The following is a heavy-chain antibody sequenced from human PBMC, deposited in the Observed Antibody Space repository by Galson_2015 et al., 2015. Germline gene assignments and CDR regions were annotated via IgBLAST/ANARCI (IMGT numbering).Heavy chain of an antibody. CDR2: TYYRSKWYN. Sequence: CAISGDSVSSNSAAWNWIRQSPSRGLEWLGRTYYRSKWYNDYAVSVKSRITINPDTSKNQFSLQLNSVTPEDTAVYYCARDLGVAAAGYYYYGMDVWGQGTTVTVSS. V-gene: IGHV6-1*01. D-gene: IGHD6-13*01. CDR3: ARDLGVAAAGYYYYGMDV. CDR1: GDSVSSNSAA. J-gene: IGHJ6*02.